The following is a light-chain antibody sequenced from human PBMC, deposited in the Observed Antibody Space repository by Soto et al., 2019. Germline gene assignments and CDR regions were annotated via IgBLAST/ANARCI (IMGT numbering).Light chain of an antibody. V-gene: IGLV2-14*01. CDR2: EVR. CDR1: MRDVGAYNL. Sequence: QSALTQPASVSGSAGQSITISCSGTMRDVGAYNLVSWYQQHPGTAPKLIIYEVRNRPSGISSRFSASRSGNTASLTISGLQSEDEGDYYCSAYTARSTLLFGGGTKLTVL. CDR3: SAYTARSTLL. J-gene: IGLJ3*02.